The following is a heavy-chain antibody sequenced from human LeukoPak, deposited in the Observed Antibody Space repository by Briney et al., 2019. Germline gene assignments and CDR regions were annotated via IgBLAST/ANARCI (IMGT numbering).Heavy chain of an antibody. D-gene: IGHD2-2*01. Sequence: GASVKVSCKASGGTFSSYAISWVRQAPGQGLEWMGRIIPILGIANYAQKLQGRVTITADKSTSTAYMELSSLRSEDTAVYYCASPRVGYCSSTSCYARRHDAFDIWGQGTMVTVSS. V-gene: IGHV1-69*04. CDR1: GGTFSSYA. CDR2: IIPILGIA. CDR3: ASPRVGYCSSTSCYARRHDAFDI. J-gene: IGHJ3*02.